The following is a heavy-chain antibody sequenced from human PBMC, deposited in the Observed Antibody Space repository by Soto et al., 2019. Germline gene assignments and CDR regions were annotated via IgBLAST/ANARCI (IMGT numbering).Heavy chain of an antibody. Sequence: SETLSLTCTVSGGSISSGGYYWSWIRQHPGKGLEWIGYIYYSGSTYYNPSLKSRVTISVDTSKNQFSLKLSSVTAADTAVYYCAKSKEKKYYYYYMDVWGKGTTVTVSS. CDR2: IYYSGST. CDR1: GGSISSGGYY. V-gene: IGHV4-31*03. J-gene: IGHJ6*03. CDR3: AKSKEKKYYYYYMDV.